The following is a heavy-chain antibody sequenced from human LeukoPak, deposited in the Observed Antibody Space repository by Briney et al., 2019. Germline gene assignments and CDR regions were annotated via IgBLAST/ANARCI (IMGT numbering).Heavy chain of an antibody. J-gene: IGHJ2*01. D-gene: IGHD3-10*01. V-gene: IGHV4-39*07. CDR3: ARDIPIITLVRGVIMSNWYFDL. CDR2: IYYSGST. Sequence: SETLSLTCTVSGGSISSSSYYWGWIRQPPGKGLEWIGSIYYSGSTYYNPSPKSRVTVSVDTSKNQFSLKLSSVTAADTAVYCCARDIPIITLVRGVIMSNWYFDLWGRGTLVTVSS. CDR1: GGSISSSSYY.